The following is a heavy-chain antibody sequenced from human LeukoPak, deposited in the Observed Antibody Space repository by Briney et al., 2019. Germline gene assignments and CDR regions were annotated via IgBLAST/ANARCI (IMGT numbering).Heavy chain of an antibody. D-gene: IGHD6-19*01. CDR2: INPNSGGT. Sequence: ASVKVSCKASGYTFTGYYMHWVRQAPGQGLEWMGWINPNSGGTNYAQKFQGRVTMTRDTSISTAYMELSRLRSDDTAVYYCARGPSAVAGYYYYYMDVWGKGTTITVSS. V-gene: IGHV1-2*02. CDR1: GYTFTGYY. J-gene: IGHJ6*03. CDR3: ARGPSAVAGYYYYYMDV.